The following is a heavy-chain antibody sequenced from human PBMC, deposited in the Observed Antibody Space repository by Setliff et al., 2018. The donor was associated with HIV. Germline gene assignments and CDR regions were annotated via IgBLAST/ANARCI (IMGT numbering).Heavy chain of an antibody. Sequence: GGSLRLSCAASGFSFSSFWMHWVRQTPGKGLVWVTRINSDGSATNYADSVKGRFTVSRDNAKNTLYLQMNSLRVEDTAVYYCARDSWRPDYWGQGTLVTVSS. V-gene: IGHV3-74*01. J-gene: IGHJ4*02. CDR1: GFSFSSFW. CDR3: ARDSWRPDY. D-gene: IGHD3-3*01. CDR2: INSDGSAT.